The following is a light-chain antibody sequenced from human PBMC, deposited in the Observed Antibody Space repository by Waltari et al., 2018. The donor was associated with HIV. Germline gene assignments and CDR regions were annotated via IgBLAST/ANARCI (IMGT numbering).Light chain of an antibody. Sequence: QVVLTQPPSASASLGASVKLTCTLSSGHINYVIAWHQQQPRKGPRFLMKLNSDGRHSKGDGIPDRCSGSSSGAERYLTISSLQSEDEGDYFCQTWGTGIQVFGGGTRLTVL. V-gene: IGLV4-69*01. J-gene: IGLJ2*01. CDR1: SGHINYV. CDR3: QTWGTGIQV. CDR2: LNSDGRH.